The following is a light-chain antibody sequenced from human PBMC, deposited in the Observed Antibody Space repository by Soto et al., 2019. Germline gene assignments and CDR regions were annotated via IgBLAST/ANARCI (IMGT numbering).Light chain of an antibody. V-gene: IGKV3-20*01. CDR1: QSVTSTY. J-gene: IGKJ4*01. CDR2: GVS. CDR3: QQFDSSLLT. Sequence: EIVLTQSPGTLSLSPGEKATLSCRASQSVTSTYLAWYQQKRGQAPRLLIYGVSSRATGIPDRFSGSGSGTDFTLTISRLEPEDFAVYYCQQFDSSLLTFGGGTKVDIK.